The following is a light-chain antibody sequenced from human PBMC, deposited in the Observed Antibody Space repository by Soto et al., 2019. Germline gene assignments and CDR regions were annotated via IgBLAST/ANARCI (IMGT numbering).Light chain of an antibody. J-gene: IGKJ1*01. CDR2: DAS. CDR1: QSSDSN. Sequence: EIVMTQSPATLSVSPGERATLSCRASQSSDSNLAWYQQKPGQAPRLLIYDASTRATGIPARFSGSGSGTEFTLSISSLQSEDFAVYYCQQYNNWPTWTFGQGTKVDIK. CDR3: QQYNNWPTWT. V-gene: IGKV3-15*01.